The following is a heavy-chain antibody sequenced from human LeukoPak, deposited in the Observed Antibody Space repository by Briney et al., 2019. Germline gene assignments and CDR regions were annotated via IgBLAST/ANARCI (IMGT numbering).Heavy chain of an antibody. Sequence: PLETLSLTCTVSGGSISSGGYYWSWIRQPPGKGLEWIGYIYHSGSTYYNPSLKSRVTISVDRSKNQFSLKLSSVTAADTAVYYCARDGPWVAYASWGQGTLVTVSS. D-gene: IGHD2-8*02. CDR3: ARDGPWVAYAS. V-gene: IGHV4-30-2*01. CDR2: IYHSGST. J-gene: IGHJ5*02. CDR1: GGSISSGGYY.